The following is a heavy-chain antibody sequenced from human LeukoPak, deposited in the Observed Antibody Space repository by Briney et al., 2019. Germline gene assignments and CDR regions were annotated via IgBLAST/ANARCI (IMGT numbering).Heavy chain of an antibody. V-gene: IGHV3-21*01. D-gene: IGHD2-21*02. CDR1: GFTFSSYS. Sequence: GGSLRLSCAASGFTFSSYSMNWVRQAPGKGLEWVSSISSSSSYIYYADSVKGRFTISRVNAKNSLYLQMNSLRAEDTAVYYCARQGTASPTAAFDIWGQGTMVTVSS. CDR2: ISSSSSYI. J-gene: IGHJ3*02. CDR3: ARQGTASPTAAFDI.